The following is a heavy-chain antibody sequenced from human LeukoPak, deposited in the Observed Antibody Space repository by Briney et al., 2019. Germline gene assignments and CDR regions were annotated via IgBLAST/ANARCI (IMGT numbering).Heavy chain of an antibody. Sequence: SETLSLTCTVSGYFISSGYYWGWIRQPPGKGLEWIGSIYHSGSTYYSPSLESRVTISIDTSKKQFSLKLTSVTPADTAVYYCARGDKRVTFGGVIVPFDYWGQGTLVTVSS. V-gene: IGHV4-38-2*02. CDR3: ARGDKRVTFGGVIVPFDY. J-gene: IGHJ4*02. D-gene: IGHD3-16*02. CDR2: IYHSGST. CDR1: GYFISSGYY.